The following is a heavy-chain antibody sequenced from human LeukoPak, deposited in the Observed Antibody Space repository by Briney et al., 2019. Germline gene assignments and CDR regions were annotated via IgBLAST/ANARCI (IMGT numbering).Heavy chain of an antibody. V-gene: IGHV3-53*01. D-gene: IGHD6-13*01. J-gene: IGHJ4*02. CDR2: IYSGGNT. Sequence: PGGSLRLSCAASGFTVSNNFMSRVRQAPGKGLEWVSVIYSGGNTYYADSVKGRFTISRDNSKNTLYLQMNSLRAEDTAVFYCARGHADSSGSWYGRFDYWGQGTLVTVSS. CDR1: GFTVSNNF. CDR3: ARGHADSSGSWYGRFDY.